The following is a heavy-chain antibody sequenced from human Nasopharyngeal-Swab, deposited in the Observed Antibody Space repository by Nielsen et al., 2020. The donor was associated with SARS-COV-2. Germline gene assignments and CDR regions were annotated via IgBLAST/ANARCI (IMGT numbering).Heavy chain of an antibody. V-gene: IGHV2-26*01. Sequence: WIRQPPGKALEWLAHIFSNDEKSYSTSLKSRLTISKDTSKSQVVLTTTNKDPVDTATYYCARIKRYSSSSGADYYYGMDVWGQGTTVTVSS. J-gene: IGHJ6*02. CDR2: IFSNDEK. D-gene: IGHD6-6*01. CDR3: ARIKRYSSSSGADYYYGMDV.